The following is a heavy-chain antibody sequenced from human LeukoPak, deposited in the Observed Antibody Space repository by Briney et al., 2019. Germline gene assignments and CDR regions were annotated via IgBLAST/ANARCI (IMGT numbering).Heavy chain of an antibody. CDR3: ARDPAYSSGWTKNAFDI. Sequence: SQTLSLTFAISGDSVSSNSATWNWIRQSPSRGLEWLGRTYYRSKWYNDYAISVKSRITVNPDTSKNQFSLQLNSVTPEDTAVYYCARDPAYSSGWTKNAFDIWGQGTMVTVSS. CDR2: TYYRSKWYN. V-gene: IGHV6-1*01. J-gene: IGHJ3*02. CDR1: GDSVSSNSAT. D-gene: IGHD6-19*01.